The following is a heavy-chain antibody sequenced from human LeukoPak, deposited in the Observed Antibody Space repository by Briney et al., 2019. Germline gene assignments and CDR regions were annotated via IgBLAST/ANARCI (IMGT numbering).Heavy chain of an antibody. CDR1: GFTFSSYE. J-gene: IGHJ5*02. Sequence: PGGSLRLSCAASGFTFSSYEMNWVRQAPGKGLEWVSYISSSGSTIYYADSVKGRFTISRDNAKNLLYLQMNSLRAEDTAVYYCARAYLHDYGDYQWFDPWGQGTLVTVPS. CDR2: ISSSGSTI. CDR3: ARAYLHDYGDYQWFDP. V-gene: IGHV3-48*03. D-gene: IGHD4-17*01.